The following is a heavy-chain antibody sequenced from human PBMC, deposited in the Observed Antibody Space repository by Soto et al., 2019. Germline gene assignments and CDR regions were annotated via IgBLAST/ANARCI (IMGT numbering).Heavy chain of an antibody. CDR1: GFTFSSYE. J-gene: IGHJ3*02. D-gene: IGHD2-15*01. Sequence: PGGSLRLSCAASGFTFSSYEMNWVRQAPGKGLEWVSYISSSGSTIYYADSVKGRFTISRDNAKNSLYLQTNSLRAEDTAVYYCARDSHSSGGAFDIWGQGTMVTVSS. CDR3: ARDSHSSGGAFDI. CDR2: ISSSGSTI. V-gene: IGHV3-48*03.